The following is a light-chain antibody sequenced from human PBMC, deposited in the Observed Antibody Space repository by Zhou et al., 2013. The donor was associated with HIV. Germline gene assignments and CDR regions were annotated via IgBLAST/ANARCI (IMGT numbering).Light chain of an antibody. J-gene: IGKJ2*01. CDR2: LGS. CDR1: QSLLHSDGKTY. CDR3: MQALQTPPYT. V-gene: IGKV2-28*01. Sequence: DIVMTQTPLSLSVTPGQPASISCKSSQSLLHSDGKTYLDWYLQKPGQSPQLLIYLGSNRASGVPDRFSGSGSGTDFTLKISRVEAEDVGVYYCMQALQTPPYTFGQGTKLEIK.